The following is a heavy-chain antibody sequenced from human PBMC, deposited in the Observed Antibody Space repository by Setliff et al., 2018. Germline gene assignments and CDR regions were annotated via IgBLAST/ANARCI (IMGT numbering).Heavy chain of an antibody. CDR2: ISYDGSNK. CDR1: GFTFSSYG. V-gene: IGHV3-30*19. CDR3: AKGYCSSTSCYVDY. J-gene: IGHJ4*02. D-gene: IGHD2-2*01. Sequence: PGGSLRLSCAASGFTFSSYGMHWVRQAPGKGLEWVAVISYDGSNKYYADSVKGRFTISRDNSKNTLYLQMNSLRAEDMALYYCAKGYCSSTSCYVDYWGQGTLVTVSS.